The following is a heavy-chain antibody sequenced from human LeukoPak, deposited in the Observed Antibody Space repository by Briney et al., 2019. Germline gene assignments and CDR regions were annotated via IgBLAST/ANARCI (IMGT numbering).Heavy chain of an antibody. D-gene: IGHD6-19*01. J-gene: IGHJ4*02. CDR1: GGSISSYY. V-gene: IGHV4-59*01. CDR3: ARGPRHPGIAVAGTFDY. CDR2: IYYSGST. Sequence: SETLSLTCTVSGGSISSYYWSWIRQPPGKGLEWIGYIYYSGSTNYNPSLKSRVTISVDTSKNQFSLKLSSVTATDTAVYYCARGPRHPGIAVAGTFDYWGQGTLVTVSS.